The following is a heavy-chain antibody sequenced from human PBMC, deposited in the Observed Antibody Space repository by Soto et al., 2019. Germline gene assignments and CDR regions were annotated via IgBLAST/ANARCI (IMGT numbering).Heavy chain of an antibody. J-gene: IGHJ6*02. Sequence: GESLKISCKGSGYSFTSYWIGWVRQMPGKGLEWMGIIYPGDSDTRYSPSFQGQVTISADKSISTAYLQWSSLKAPDTAMYYCARSYYDILTGDYYYGMDVWGQGTTVTVSS. CDR3: ARSYYDILTGDYYYGMDV. V-gene: IGHV5-51*01. CDR2: IYPGDSDT. CDR1: GYSFTSYW. D-gene: IGHD3-9*01.